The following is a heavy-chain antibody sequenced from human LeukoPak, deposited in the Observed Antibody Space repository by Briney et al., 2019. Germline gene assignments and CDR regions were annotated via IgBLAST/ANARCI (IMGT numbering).Heavy chain of an antibody. CDR2: INPNSGGT. CDR1: GYTFTGYY. CDR3: ARDQGGSGSSNFDY. V-gene: IGHV1-2*06. D-gene: IGHD3-10*01. Sequence: ASVTVSCKASGYTFTGYYMHWVRQAPGQGLEWMGRINPNSGGTNYAQKFQGRVTMTRDTSISTAYMELSRLRSDDTAVYYCARDQGGSGSSNFDYWGQGTLVTVSS. J-gene: IGHJ4*02.